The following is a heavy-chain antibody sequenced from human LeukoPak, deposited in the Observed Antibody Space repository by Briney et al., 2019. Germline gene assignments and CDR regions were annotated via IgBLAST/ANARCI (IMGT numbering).Heavy chain of an antibody. D-gene: IGHD6-13*01. CDR3: ARVSPSIAAAGTYQDY. V-gene: IGHV4-4*02. CDR2: IYHSGST. CDR1: GGSIISSNW. J-gene: IGHJ4*02. Sequence: PSGTLSLTCAVSGGSIISSNWWSWVRQPPGRGLEWIGEIYHSGSTNYNPSLKSRVTISADTSKNQFSLKLSSVTAADTAVYYCARVSPSIAAAGTYQDYWGQGTLVTVSS.